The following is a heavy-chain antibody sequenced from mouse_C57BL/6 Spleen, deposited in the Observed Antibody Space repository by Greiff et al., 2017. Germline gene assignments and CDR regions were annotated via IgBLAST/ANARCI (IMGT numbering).Heavy chain of an antibody. CDR2: IDPSDSET. J-gene: IGHJ4*01. CDR1: GYTFTSYW. CDR3: ATSDGPFYYAMDY. Sequence: QVQLQQPGAELVRPGSSVKLSCKASGYTFTSYWMHWVKQRPIQGLEWIGNIDPSDSETHYNQKFKDKATLTVDKSSSTAYMQLSSLTSEDSAVYYCATSDGPFYYAMDYWGQGTSVTVSS. V-gene: IGHV1-52*01. D-gene: IGHD2-3*01.